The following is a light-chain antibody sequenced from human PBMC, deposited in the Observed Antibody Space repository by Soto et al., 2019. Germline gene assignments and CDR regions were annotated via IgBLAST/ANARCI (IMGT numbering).Light chain of an antibody. CDR1: QRVNRW. Sequence: DIPMTQSPSTLSASVGDRVTIACRASQRVNRWLAWYQKKPGKAPKLLIYDASNLQSGVPSRFSGSGSGTEFTLSISSLQPDDFATYYCQEYNSGWRFGQGTKVEIK. J-gene: IGKJ1*01. CDR3: QEYNSGWR. V-gene: IGKV1-5*01. CDR2: DAS.